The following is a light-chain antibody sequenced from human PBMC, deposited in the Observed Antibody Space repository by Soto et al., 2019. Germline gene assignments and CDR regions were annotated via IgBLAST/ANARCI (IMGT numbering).Light chain of an antibody. Sequence: IVLTQSPGTLSSSPGDRATLSCRASQSVSSNYLGWYQQKPGQAPRLLLYGASSRPIGIPDRFSGSGSGTDFTLTISRLEPEDFAVYYCQQYDTSPPLSFGGGTKVEIK. CDR1: QSVSSNY. CDR3: QQYDTSPPLS. CDR2: GAS. J-gene: IGKJ4*01. V-gene: IGKV3-20*01.